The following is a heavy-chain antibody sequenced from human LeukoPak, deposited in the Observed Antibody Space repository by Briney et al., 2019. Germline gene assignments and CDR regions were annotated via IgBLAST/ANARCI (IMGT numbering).Heavy chain of an antibody. CDR2: IRYDGSNK. V-gene: IGHV3-30*02. Sequence: PGGSLRLSCAAPGFTFSNYAMSWVRQAAGKGLEWVAFIRYDGSNKYYADSVKGRFTISRDNSKNTLYLQMNSLRAEDTAVYYCAQDATTIWGYYFDYWGQGTLVTVSS. CDR1: GFTFSNYA. D-gene: IGHD2-15*01. J-gene: IGHJ4*02. CDR3: AQDATTIWGYYFDY.